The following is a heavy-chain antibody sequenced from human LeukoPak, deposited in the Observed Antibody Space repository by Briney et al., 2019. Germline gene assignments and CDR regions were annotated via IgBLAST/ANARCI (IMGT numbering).Heavy chain of an antibody. J-gene: IGHJ4*02. CDR2: IYYSGST. V-gene: IGHV4-59*01. Sequence: SETLSLTCTVSGGSISSYYWSWIRQPPGKGLEWIGYIYYSGSTNYNPSLKSRVTISVDTSKNQFSLKLSSVTAADTAVYYCARSLPTVTTLYFDYWGQGTLVTVSS. CDR1: GGSISSYY. CDR3: ARSLPTVTTLYFDY. D-gene: IGHD4-17*01.